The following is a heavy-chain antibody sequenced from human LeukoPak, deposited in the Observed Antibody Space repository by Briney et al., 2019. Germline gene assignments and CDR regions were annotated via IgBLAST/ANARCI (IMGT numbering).Heavy chain of an antibody. V-gene: IGHV4-34*01. CDR1: GGSFSGYY. J-gene: IGHJ4*02. D-gene: IGHD3-22*01. CDR2: INHSGST. CDR3: ARGAYSDSSGYRAPWGY. Sequence: SETLSLTCAVYGGSFSGYYWSWIRQPPGKGLEWIGEINHSGSTNYNPSLKSRVTTSVDTSKNQFSLKLNSVTAADTAVYYCARGAYSDSSGYRAPWGYWGQGTLVTVSS.